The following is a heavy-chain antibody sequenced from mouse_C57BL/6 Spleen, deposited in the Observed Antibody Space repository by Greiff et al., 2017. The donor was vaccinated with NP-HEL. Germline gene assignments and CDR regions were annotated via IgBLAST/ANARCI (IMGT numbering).Heavy chain of an antibody. CDR1: GYTFTSYW. J-gene: IGHJ1*03. V-gene: IGHV1-59*01. CDR2: IDPSDSYT. Sequence: QVQLQQSGAELVRPGTSVKLSCKASGYTFTSYWMHWVKQRPGQGLEWIGVIDPSDSYTNYNQKFKGKATLTVDTSSSTAYMQLSSLTSEDSAVYYCARGDGYYVDFDVWGTGTTVTVSS. CDR3: ARGDGYYVDFDV. D-gene: IGHD2-3*01.